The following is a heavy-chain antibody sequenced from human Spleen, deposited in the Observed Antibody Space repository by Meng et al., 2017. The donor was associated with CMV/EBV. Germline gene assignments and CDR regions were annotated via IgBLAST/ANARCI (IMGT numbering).Heavy chain of an antibody. Sequence: GGSLRLSCAASGFTFSSYAMSWVRQAPGKGLEWVSAISGSGGSTYYADSVKGRFTISRDNSKNTLYLQMNSLRAEDTAVYYCARDPRYSSSWYTYYYYGMDVWGQGTTVTVSS. CDR2: ISGSGGST. J-gene: IGHJ6*02. CDR3: ARDPRYSSSWYTYYYYGMDV. D-gene: IGHD6-13*01. CDR1: GFTFSSYA. V-gene: IGHV3-23*01.